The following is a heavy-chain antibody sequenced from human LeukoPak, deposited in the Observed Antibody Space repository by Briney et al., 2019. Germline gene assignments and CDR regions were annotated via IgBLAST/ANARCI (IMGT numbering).Heavy chain of an antibody. Sequence: ASVTVSCKASGYTFTSYDINWVRQAPGQGLEWMGWMNPNSGHTGYAQKFQGRVTMTRNTSISTAYMELSSLRSEDTAVYYCARLREYDSSGYYYGYWGQGTLVTVSS. CDR2: MNPNSGHT. D-gene: IGHD3-22*01. J-gene: IGHJ4*02. V-gene: IGHV1-8*01. CDR3: ARLREYDSSGYYYGY. CDR1: GYTFTSYD.